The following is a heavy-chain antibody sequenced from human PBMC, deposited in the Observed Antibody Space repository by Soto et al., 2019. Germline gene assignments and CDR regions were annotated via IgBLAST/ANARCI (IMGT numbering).Heavy chain of an antibody. J-gene: IGHJ4*02. CDR1: GFTFSSYA. V-gene: IGHV3-30-3*01. D-gene: IGHD4-17*01. Sequence: GVSLRLSCAASGFTFSSYAMHWVRRAPGKELECVSAIPCDVSNKYYAHSVKGRLTISIANTKCTLYMQMNRLRAEDTAVYSCARADCRDFVGHFVYGGPEVLLNVST. CDR3: ARADCRDFVGHFVY. CDR2: IPCDVSNK.